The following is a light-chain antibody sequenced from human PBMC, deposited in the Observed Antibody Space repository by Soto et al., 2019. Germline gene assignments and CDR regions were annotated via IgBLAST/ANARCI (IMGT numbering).Light chain of an antibody. CDR1: SSNIGAGYD. CDR3: QSYDSSLSGWV. J-gene: IGLJ3*02. Sequence: QTVVTQPPSVSGAPGQRVTISCTGSSSNIGAGYDVHWYQQFPGTAPKLLIYANNNRPSGVPDRFSGSKSGTSASLAIAGLQAEDEADYYCQSYDSSLSGWVFGGGTKLTVL. V-gene: IGLV1-40*01. CDR2: ANN.